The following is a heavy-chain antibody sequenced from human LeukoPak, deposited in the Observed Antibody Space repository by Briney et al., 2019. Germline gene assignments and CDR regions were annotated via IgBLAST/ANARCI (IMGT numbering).Heavy chain of an antibody. J-gene: IGHJ6*02. CDR3: ARDPGYCTNGVCYYYYYYGMDV. V-gene: IGHV1-69*13. D-gene: IGHD2-8*01. CDR2: ITPLFGTA. CDR1: GGTFSKYT. Sequence: SVKVSCKASGGTFSKYTISWVRQRPGQGLEWMGGITPLFGTANYAQKFQGRVTITADESASTAYMELSSLRSEDTAVYYCARDPGYCTNGVCYYYYYYGMDVWGQGTTVTVSS.